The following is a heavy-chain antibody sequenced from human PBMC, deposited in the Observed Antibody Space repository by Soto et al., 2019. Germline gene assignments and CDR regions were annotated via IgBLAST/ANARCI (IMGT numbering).Heavy chain of an antibody. V-gene: IGHV4-31*01. D-gene: IGHD6-13*01. CDR2: VYYNANT. Sequence: SESLSLTCTVSGGSVRRSGYYWSWIRQHPGKGLEWIGYVYYNANTYYNPSLKSQITISLDTSENQFSLKLISVTAADTAVYYCARASSSWYFDYWGQGTLVTVSS. J-gene: IGHJ4*02. CDR3: ARASSSWYFDY. CDR1: GGSVRRSGYY.